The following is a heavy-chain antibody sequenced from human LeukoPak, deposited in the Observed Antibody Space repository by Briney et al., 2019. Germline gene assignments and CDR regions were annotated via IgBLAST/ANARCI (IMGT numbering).Heavy chain of an antibody. Sequence: GGSLRLSCAASGFTFSSYEMNWVRQAPGKGLEWVSGISGSGERTYYADSVKGRFTISRDNSKNTLYLQMSSLRAEDTAVYYCAKGRGPSDYVFDYWGQGILVTVSS. J-gene: IGHJ4*02. D-gene: IGHD5-12*01. CDR3: AKGRGPSDYVFDY. CDR2: ISGSGERT. V-gene: IGHV3-23*01. CDR1: GFTFSSYE.